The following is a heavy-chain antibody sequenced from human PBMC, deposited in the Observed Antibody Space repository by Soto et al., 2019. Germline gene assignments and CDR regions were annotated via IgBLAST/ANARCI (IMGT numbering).Heavy chain of an antibody. Sequence: PGGSLRLSCAASGFAFSTYNMNWVRQAPGKGLEWVSSISSSSTYKNYADSVKGRFTISRDNDKNTVFLEMNSLRAEDTAVYYCAKVFSPEGGNYFDYWGQGTLVTVSS. J-gene: IGHJ4*02. CDR2: ISSSSTYK. V-gene: IGHV3-21*04. CDR1: GFAFSTYN. CDR3: AKVFSPEGGNYFDY.